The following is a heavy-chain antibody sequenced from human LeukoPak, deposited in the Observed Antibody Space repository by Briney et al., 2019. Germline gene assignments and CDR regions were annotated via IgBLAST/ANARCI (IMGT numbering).Heavy chain of an antibody. CDR1: GFTFSSYA. CDR3: AKAPFSSSSVGDY. CDR2: VSSNGAKT. Sequence: GGSLRLSCAASGFTFSSYAITWVRQAPGKGLEWVSAVSSNGAKTYYADSVKGRFTISRDNYKNMVFLQMNSLRAEDTAVYYCAKAPFSSSSVGDYWGQGTLVTVSS. D-gene: IGHD6-6*01. J-gene: IGHJ4*02. V-gene: IGHV3-23*01.